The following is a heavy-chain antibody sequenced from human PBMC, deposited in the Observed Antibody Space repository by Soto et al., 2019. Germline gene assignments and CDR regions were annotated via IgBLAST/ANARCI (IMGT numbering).Heavy chain of an antibody. V-gene: IGHV3-23*01. CDR3: AKDRVNHNSVWDPFDI. CDR2: MGGANGDT. CDR1: GFIFSNFA. Sequence: EVQMLQSGGGLVQPGGSLRLSCAASGFIFSNFAMSWVRQAPGKGLEWVAGMGGANGDTYYADSVRGRFAISRDNSKSTLFLQMNRLRAEDTAVYFCAKDRVNHNSVWDPFDIWGQGTMVTVSS. J-gene: IGHJ3*02. D-gene: IGHD2-21*01.